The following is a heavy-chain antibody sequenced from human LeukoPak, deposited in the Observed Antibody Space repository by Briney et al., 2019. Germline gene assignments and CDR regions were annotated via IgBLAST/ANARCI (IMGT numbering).Heavy chain of an antibody. CDR2: TSWNSGSI. CDR3: AKDNSNYRYFDY. Sequence: PGRSLRLSCAASGFTFDDYAMNWVRQAPGKGLEWVSGTSWNSGSIGYADSVKGRFTISRDNAKNSLYLQMNSLRAEDTALYYCAKDNSNYRYFDYWGQGTLVTVSS. V-gene: IGHV3-9*01. CDR1: GFTFDDYA. D-gene: IGHD4-11*01. J-gene: IGHJ4*02.